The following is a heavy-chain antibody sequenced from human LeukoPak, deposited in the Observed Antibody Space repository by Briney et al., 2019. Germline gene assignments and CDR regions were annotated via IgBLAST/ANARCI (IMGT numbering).Heavy chain of an antibody. CDR1: GGSINNYY. CDR3: ARGRSSWYGPPSY. D-gene: IGHD6-13*01. CDR2: IYYSGNT. J-gene: IGHJ4*02. Sequence: PSETLSLTCTVSGGSINNYYWTWIRQPPGKGLEWIGFIYYSGNTDYNPSLKSRATISVDTSRNNFSLKLTSVTAADTAVYYCARGRSSWYGPPSYWGQGTLVTVSS. V-gene: IGHV4-59*01.